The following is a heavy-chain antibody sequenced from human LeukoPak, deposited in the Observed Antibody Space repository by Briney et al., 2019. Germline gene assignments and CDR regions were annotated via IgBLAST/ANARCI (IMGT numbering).Heavy chain of an antibody. CDR3: AKYVVSGAGKYYFDY. CDR2: INYGGTT. V-gene: IGHV4-39*01. CDR1: GGSISSNNYY. Sequence: PSETLSLTCTVSGGSISSNNYYWRWIRQPPGREMEWIASINYGGTTYYNPSLKSRVTISVDTSKNQFSLRLSSVTAADTALYLCAKYVVSGAGKYYFDYWGQGSLVTVSS. J-gene: IGHJ4*02. D-gene: IGHD3-10*01.